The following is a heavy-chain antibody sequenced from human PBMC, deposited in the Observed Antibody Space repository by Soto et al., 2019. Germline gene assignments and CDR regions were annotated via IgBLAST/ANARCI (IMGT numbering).Heavy chain of an antibody. CDR3: ARRGKAFDI. CDR1: GYNFSTYC. CDR2: VYPGDSDT. V-gene: IGHV5-51*01. Sequence: GESLKSAGKAFGYNFSTYCIGWVLQMPGKGLEWMGIVYPGDSDTRYSPSLQGQVTLSADKSISTAYLQWSSLKASDTAMYYCARRGKAFDIWGQGTMVTVSS. J-gene: IGHJ3*02. D-gene: IGHD3-16*01.